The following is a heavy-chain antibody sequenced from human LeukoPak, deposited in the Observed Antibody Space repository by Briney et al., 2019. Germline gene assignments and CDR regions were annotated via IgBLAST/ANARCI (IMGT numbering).Heavy chain of an antibody. CDR2: INAGNGNT. Sequence: ASVKVSCKASGYTFTSYGIQWVRQAPGQRPEWMGWINAGNGNTKYSQKFQGRVTITRDTSASTAFMDLSSLRYEDAAVYYCARDSYSGSGSSLSPFDYWGRGTLVTVSS. CDR3: ARDSYSGSGSSLSPFDY. D-gene: IGHD3-10*01. V-gene: IGHV1-3*01. J-gene: IGHJ4*02. CDR1: GYTFTSYG.